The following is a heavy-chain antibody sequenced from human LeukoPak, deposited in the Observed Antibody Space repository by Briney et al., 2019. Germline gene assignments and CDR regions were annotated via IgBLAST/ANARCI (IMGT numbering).Heavy chain of an antibody. CDR2: IYPGDSDI. J-gene: IGHJ6*03. CDR3: ARHLELPGNYYYYMDV. V-gene: IGHV5-51*01. Sequence: GESLKISCKGSGYSFTTYWLGWVRQMPGKGLEWMGIIYPGDSDIRYSPSFQGQVTISADKSISTAYLQWSSLKASDTAMYYCARHLELPGNYYYYMDVWGKGTTVTVSS. D-gene: IGHD1-7*01. CDR1: GYSFTTYW.